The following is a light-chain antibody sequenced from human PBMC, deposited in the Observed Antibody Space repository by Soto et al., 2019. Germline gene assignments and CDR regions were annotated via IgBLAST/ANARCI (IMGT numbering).Light chain of an antibody. V-gene: IGKV3-11*01. CDR3: QHRYNWPLT. CDR2: DAA. CDR1: QSINTY. Sequence: EIVLTQSPATLSLSPGEKATLSCRASQSINTYLGWYQQKPGQAPRLLIYDAANRATGVPARFSGSGSGTDFTLTITNLEPADFAVYYCQHRYNWPLTFGAGTKVEI. J-gene: IGKJ4*01.